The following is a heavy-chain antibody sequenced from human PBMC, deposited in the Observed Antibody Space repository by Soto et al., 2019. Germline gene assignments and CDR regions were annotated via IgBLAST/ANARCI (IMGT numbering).Heavy chain of an antibody. J-gene: IGHJ4*02. CDR3: TTDPVVTTSIDY. CDR1: GFTFSNAW. D-gene: IGHD5-12*01. V-gene: IGHV3-15*01. CDR2: IKSKTDGGTT. Sequence: GGSLRLSCAASGFTFSNAWMSWVRQAPGKGLEWVGRIKSKTDGGTTDYAAPVKGRFTISRDDSKNTLYLKMNSLKTEDTAVYYCTTDPVVTTSIDYWGQGTLVTVSS.